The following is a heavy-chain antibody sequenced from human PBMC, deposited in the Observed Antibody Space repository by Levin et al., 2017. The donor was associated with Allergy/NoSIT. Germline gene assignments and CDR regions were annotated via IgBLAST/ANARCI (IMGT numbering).Heavy chain of an antibody. V-gene: IGHV3-15*01. Sequence: GESLKISCAASGFTFSNAWMSWVRQAPGKGLEWVGRIKSKTDGGTTDYAAPVKGRFTISRDDSKNTLYLQMNSLKTEDTAVYYCTIQGRLWFGEPWFDPWGQGTLVTVSS. CDR3: TIQGRLWFGEPWFDP. CDR1: GFTFSNAW. CDR2: IKSKTDGGTT. J-gene: IGHJ5*02. D-gene: IGHD3-10*01.